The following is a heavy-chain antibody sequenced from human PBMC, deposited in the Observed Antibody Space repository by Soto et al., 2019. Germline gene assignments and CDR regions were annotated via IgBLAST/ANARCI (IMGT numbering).Heavy chain of an antibody. CDR1: GGSISSYY. Sequence: SETLSLTCTVSGGSISSYYWSWIRQPPGKGLEWIGYIYYSGSTNYNPSLKSRVTISVDTSKNQFSLKLSSVTAADTAVYYCARDIRAVSAGRNQNYYYYGMDVWGQGTTVTVSS. CDR3: ARDIRAVSAGRNQNYYYYGMDV. J-gene: IGHJ6*02. CDR2: IYYSGST. V-gene: IGHV4-59*01. D-gene: IGHD3-10*01.